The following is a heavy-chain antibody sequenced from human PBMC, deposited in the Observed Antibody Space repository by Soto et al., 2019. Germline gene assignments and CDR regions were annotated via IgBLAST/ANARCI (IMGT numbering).Heavy chain of an antibody. J-gene: IGHJ4*02. CDR3: AREIYCISTSCRDY. Sequence: QVQLVQSGAEVKKPGASVKVSCKASGYTFTSYYIHWVRQAPGQGLEWMGIINPSGGSTSYAQQFQGRVTMTRDTCTSTVYMELSSLRSEDTAVYYCAREIYCISTSCRDYWGQGTRVTVSS. CDR1: GYTFTSYY. D-gene: IGHD2-2*01. CDR2: INPSGGST. V-gene: IGHV1-46*01.